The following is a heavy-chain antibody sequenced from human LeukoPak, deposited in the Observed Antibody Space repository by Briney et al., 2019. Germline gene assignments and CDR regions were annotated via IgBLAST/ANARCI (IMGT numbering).Heavy chain of an antibody. V-gene: IGHV3-13*04. Sequence: GGSLRLSCAASGFIFSSYDMHWVRQTTGKGLEWVSAIGTAGDSYYPGFVRGRFTIFRENAKNSLYLQMNSLRAGDTAVYYCARGAGTGFDYWGQGTLVSVSS. D-gene: IGHD6-19*01. J-gene: IGHJ4*02. CDR2: IGTAGDS. CDR3: ARGAGTGFDY. CDR1: GFIFSSYD.